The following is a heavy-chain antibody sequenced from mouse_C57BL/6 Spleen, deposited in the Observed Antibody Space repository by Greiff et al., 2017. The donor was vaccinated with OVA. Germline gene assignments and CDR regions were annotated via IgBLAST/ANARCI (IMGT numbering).Heavy chain of an antibody. V-gene: IGHV1-81*01. Sequence: QVQLKQSGAELARPGASVKLSCKASGYTFTSYGISWVKQRTGQGLEWIGEIYPRSGNTYYNEKFKGKATLTADKSSSTAYMGLRSLTSEDSAVYFCAGTRDDGAWFAYWGQGTLVTVSA. D-gene: IGHD2-14*01. CDR1: GYTFTSYG. J-gene: IGHJ3*01. CDR3: AGTRDDGAWFAY. CDR2: IYPRSGNT.